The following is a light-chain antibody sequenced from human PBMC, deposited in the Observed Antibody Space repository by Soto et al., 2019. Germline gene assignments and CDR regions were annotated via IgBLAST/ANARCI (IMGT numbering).Light chain of an antibody. V-gene: IGLV2-14*01. CDR3: SSYTSSNTQL. Sequence: QSVLTQPASVSGSPGQSITISCTGASSDVGGYNYVSWHQQHPGKAPKLLIYEVTNRPSGVSNRFSASKSGNTASLTISGLQAEDEADYYCSSYTSSNTQLFGGGTKLTVL. CDR1: SSDVGGYNY. CDR2: EVT. J-gene: IGLJ3*02.